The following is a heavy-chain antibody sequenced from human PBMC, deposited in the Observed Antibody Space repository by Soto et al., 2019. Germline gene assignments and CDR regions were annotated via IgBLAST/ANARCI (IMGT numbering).Heavy chain of an antibody. Sequence: EGQLLESGGGLVQPGGSLRLSCAASGFTFSSYAMAWVRQAPGKGLEWVSTIRASGTSTYYAGYVEGRFSSSRVNSKNTLYLQMNSLRAEDTAVYYCAKEWSDALTREKCGLVDYWGQGALVTVSS. CDR3: AKEWSDALTREKCGLVDY. V-gene: IGHV3-23*01. CDR2: IRASGTST. D-gene: IGHD7-27*01. CDR1: GFTFSSYA. J-gene: IGHJ4*02.